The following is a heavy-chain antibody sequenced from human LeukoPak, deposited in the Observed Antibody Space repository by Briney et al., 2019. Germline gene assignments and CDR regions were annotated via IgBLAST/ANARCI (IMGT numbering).Heavy chain of an antibody. CDR1: GYTFTGFY. Sequence: GASVKVSCKTSGYTFTGFYIHWVRQAPGQGLEWMGRINPNSGGTNYAQKFQRRVTMTSDTSISTAYMELNSLRSDGTAVYYCARDRDYGDYWGQGPLVTVSS. J-gene: IGHJ4*02. V-gene: IGHV1-2*06. CDR2: INPNSGGT. D-gene: IGHD4-17*01. CDR3: ARDRDYGDY.